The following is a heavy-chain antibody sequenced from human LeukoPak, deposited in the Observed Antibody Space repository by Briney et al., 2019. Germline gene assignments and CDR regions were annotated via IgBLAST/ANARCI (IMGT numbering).Heavy chain of an antibody. CDR1: GFTFNNYA. D-gene: IGHD3-3*01. Sequence: GGSLRLSCAASGFTFNNYAMTWVRQAPGRGLEWVSGISGGGTRTYYAYSVKGRFTISRDSAKNSLYLQMNSLRAEDTAVYYCARDILLEWLLSSDYWGQGTLVTVPS. J-gene: IGHJ4*02. V-gene: IGHV3-23*01. CDR2: ISGGGTRT. CDR3: ARDILLEWLLSSDY.